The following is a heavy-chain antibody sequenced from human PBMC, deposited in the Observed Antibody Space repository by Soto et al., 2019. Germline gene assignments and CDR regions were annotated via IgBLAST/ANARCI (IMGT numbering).Heavy chain of an antibody. CDR2: IYYSGST. V-gene: IGHV4-59*12. CDR3: ARAGDSSGPVALGY. CDR1: GGSISSYY. J-gene: IGHJ4*02. D-gene: IGHD6-19*01. Sequence: SETLSLTCTVSGGSISSYYWSWIRQPPGKGLEWIGYIYYSGSTYYNPSLKSRVTISVDRSKNRFSLKLSSVTAADTAVYYCARAGDSSGPVALGYWGQGTLVTVSS.